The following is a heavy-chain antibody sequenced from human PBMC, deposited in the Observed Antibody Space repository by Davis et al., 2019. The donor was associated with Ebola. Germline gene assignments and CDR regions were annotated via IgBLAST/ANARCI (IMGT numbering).Heavy chain of an antibody. Sequence: MPSETLSLTCTVSGGSIASGDYYWSWIRQPPGKGLEWIGYIYYSESTHYNSSLKSRVTISVDTSKNQFSLKLSSVTAADTAVYYCARAQFPTTSDHWGQGTLVTVSS. CDR2: IYYSEST. V-gene: IGHV4-30-4*02. CDR3: ARAQFPTTSDH. J-gene: IGHJ4*02. CDR1: GGSIASGDYY. D-gene: IGHD1-1*01.